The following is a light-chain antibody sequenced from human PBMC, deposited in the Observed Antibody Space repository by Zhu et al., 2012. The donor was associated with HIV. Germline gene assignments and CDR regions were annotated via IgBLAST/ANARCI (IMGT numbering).Light chain of an antibody. CDR3: QQLNTYPLFT. V-gene: IGKV1-9*01. J-gene: IGKJ3*01. CDR2: DAS. CDR1: QSISSY. Sequence: DIQMTQSPSSLSASVGDRVTITCRASQSISSYLNWYQQKPGKAPKLLIYDASTLQTGVPSTFSGSGSGTEFTLTISSLQPEDFAIYYCQQLNTYPLFTFGPGTKVAI.